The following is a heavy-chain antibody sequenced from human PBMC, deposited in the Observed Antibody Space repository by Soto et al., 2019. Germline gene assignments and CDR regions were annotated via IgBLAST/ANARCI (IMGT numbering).Heavy chain of an antibody. CDR3: ARRYGGAFDI. J-gene: IGHJ3*02. CDR2: IYFRGNT. Sequence: SETLSLTCAVSCGSITSSNWRSWVRQPPGEGLEWIGEIYFRGNTNYNPSLESRVTISLDKSKNQFSLTLTSVTAADTAVYYCARRYGGAFDIWGQGTMVT. CDR1: CGSITSSNW. V-gene: IGHV4-4*02. D-gene: IGHD4-17*01.